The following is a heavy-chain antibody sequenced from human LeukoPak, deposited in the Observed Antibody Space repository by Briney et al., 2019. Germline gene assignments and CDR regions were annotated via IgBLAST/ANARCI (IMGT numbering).Heavy chain of an antibody. D-gene: IGHD3-22*01. J-gene: IGHJ4*02. Sequence: GASVKVSCKASGYTFTSYDINWVRQATGQGLEWMGWMNPNSGNTGYAQKFQGRVTITRNTSISTAYMELSSLRSEHTAVYYCARGPRDSSGSSFDYWGQGTLVTVSS. V-gene: IGHV1-8*03. CDR2: MNPNSGNT. CDR3: ARGPRDSSGSSFDY. CDR1: GYTFTSYD.